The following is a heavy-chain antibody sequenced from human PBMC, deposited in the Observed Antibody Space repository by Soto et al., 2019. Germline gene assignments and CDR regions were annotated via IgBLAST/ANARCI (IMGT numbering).Heavy chain of an antibody. Sequence: EVQLAESGGGLVQPGGSLRLSCAASGFTFSSYSMNWVRQAPGKGLEWVSYISSSSSTIYYADSVKGRFTISRDNAKNSLYLQMTSLRAEDTAVYYCARVRVGIHRDTILGVVTNRWFDPWGQGTLVAVSS. CDR2: ISSSSSTI. V-gene: IGHV3-48*01. CDR1: GFTFSSYS. J-gene: IGHJ5*02. D-gene: IGHD3-3*01. CDR3: ARVRVGIHRDTILGVVTNRWFDP.